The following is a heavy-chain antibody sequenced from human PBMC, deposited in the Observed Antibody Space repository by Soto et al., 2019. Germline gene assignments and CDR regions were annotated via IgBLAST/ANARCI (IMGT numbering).Heavy chain of an antibody. J-gene: IGHJ4*02. D-gene: IGHD3-22*01. CDR1: GGTFSSYA. CDR3: ARAGKYYYDSSGYYYDGEIDY. V-gene: IGHV1-69*13. Sequence: ASVKVSCKASGGTFSSYAISWVRQAPGQGLEWMGGIIPIFGTANYAQKFQGRVTITADESTSTAYMELSSLRSEDTAVYYCARAGKYYYDSSGYYYDGEIDYWGQGTLVTVSS. CDR2: IIPIFGTA.